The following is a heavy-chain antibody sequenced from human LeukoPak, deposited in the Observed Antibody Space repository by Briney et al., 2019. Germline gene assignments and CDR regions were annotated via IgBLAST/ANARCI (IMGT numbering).Heavy chain of an antibody. CDR3: ASWGPRGYSHGRYYYYGMDV. Sequence: SQTLSLTCTVSGGSISSGGYYWSWIRQHPGKGLEWIGYIYYSGSTYYNPSLKSRVTISVDTSKNQFSLKLSSVTAADTAVYYCASWGPRGYSHGRYYYYGMDVWGKGTTVTVSS. CDR1: GGSISSGGYY. CDR2: IYYSGST. D-gene: IGHD5-18*01. J-gene: IGHJ6*04. V-gene: IGHV4-31*03.